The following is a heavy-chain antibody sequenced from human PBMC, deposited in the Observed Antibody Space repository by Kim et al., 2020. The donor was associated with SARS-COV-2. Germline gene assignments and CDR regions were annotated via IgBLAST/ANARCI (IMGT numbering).Heavy chain of an antibody. Sequence: FYADSVKCRFTSSRDNAKNSLYLQMNSLRDEDTAVYYCARDTRPYGMDVWGQGTTVTVSS. V-gene: IGHV3-48*02. J-gene: IGHJ6*02. CDR3: ARDTRPYGMDV.